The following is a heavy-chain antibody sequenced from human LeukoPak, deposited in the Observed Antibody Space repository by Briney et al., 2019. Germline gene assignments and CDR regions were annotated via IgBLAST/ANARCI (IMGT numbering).Heavy chain of an antibody. Sequence: GGSLRLSCAASGFTFSSYVMSWVRQAPGKGLEWVSSISGNSGGIVYADSVRGRFTISRENSKNTLYLQMSSLGVEDTAMYYCAKYCGAGSCYSGFDAWGQGTLVTVSS. D-gene: IGHD2-15*01. CDR2: ISGNSGGI. CDR1: GFTFSSYV. CDR3: AKYCGAGSCYSGFDA. J-gene: IGHJ4*02. V-gene: IGHV3-23*01.